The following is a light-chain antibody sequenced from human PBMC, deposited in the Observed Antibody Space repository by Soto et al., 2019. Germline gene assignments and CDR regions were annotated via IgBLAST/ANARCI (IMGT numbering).Light chain of an antibody. CDR2: GAS. CDR1: QSVSSN. J-gene: IGKJ2*01. V-gene: IGKV3D-15*01. Sequence: EIVMTQSPATLSVSPGERATLSCRASQSVSSNLAWYQQKPGQAPRLLIYGASTRATGIPARFSGSGSGTAFPLTISSLQSEDFAVYYCQQYNNWPPAMYTFGQGTKLEIK. CDR3: QQYNNWPPAMYT.